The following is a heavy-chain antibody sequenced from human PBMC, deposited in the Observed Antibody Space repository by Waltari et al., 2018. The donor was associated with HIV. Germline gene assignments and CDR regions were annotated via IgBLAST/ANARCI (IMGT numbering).Heavy chain of an antibody. D-gene: IGHD1-26*01. CDR2: IKKDGSEK. CDR3: ARDVSGALDY. V-gene: IGHV3-7*01. CDR1: GFTLSEYW. Sequence: EVQLVESGGGLVHPGGSLRLSCSASGFTLSEYWMGWVRQAPGKGLEWVANIKKDGSEKHYVDSVKGRFTISRDNARNSLFLQMNSLQAEDTALYYCARDVSGALDYWGQGILVTVSS. J-gene: IGHJ4*02.